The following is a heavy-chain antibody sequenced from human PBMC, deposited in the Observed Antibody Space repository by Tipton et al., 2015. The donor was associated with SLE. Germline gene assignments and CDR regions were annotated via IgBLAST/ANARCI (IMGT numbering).Heavy chain of an antibody. D-gene: IGHD5-12*01. CDR1: GFTFSSYS. V-gene: IGHV3-21*01. J-gene: IGHJ1*01. Sequence: SLRLSCAASGFTFSSYSMNWVRQAPGKGLEWVSSISSSSSYIYYADSVKGRFTISRDNAKNSLYLQMNSLRAEDTAVYYCARDWLDFWDFQHWGQGTLVTVSS. CDR2: ISSSSSYI. CDR3: ARDWLDFWDFQH.